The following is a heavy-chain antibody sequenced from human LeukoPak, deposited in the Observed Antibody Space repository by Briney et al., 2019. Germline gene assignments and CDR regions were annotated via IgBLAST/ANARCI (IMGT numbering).Heavy chain of an antibody. CDR1: GYTFTSYG. Sequence: GASVKVSCKASGYTFTSYGISWVRQAPGQGLEWMGWISAYNGNTNYAQKLQGRVTMTTDTSTRTAYMELRSLRSDDTAVYYCARGYDILTGPGWFDPWGQGTLVTVSS. CDR2: ISAYNGNT. V-gene: IGHV1-18*01. D-gene: IGHD3-9*01. CDR3: ARGYDILTGPGWFDP. J-gene: IGHJ5*02.